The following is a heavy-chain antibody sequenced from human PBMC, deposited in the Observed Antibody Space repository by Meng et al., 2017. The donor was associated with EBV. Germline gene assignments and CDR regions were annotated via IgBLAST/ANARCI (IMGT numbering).Heavy chain of an antibody. V-gene: IGHV4-34*01. Sequence: QVQLRQWGAGLLKPSETLSLPCAVYGGSFSGYYWSWIRQPPGKGLEWIGEINHSGSTNYNPSLKSRVTISVDTSKNQFSLKLSSVTAADTAVYYCAGSYGGVLNYWGQGTLVTVSS. D-gene: IGHD4-23*01. CDR2: INHSGST. CDR1: GGSFSGYY. CDR3: AGSYGGVLNY. J-gene: IGHJ4*02.